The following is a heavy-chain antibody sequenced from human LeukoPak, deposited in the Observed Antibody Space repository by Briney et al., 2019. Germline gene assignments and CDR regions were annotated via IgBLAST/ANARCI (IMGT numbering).Heavy chain of an antibody. Sequence: ASVKVSCKASGYTFTNYPRHWVRLAPGQRLEWMGWINTANGNTKYSQEFQDRLTITRDTSTSTAYMELRSLRSDDTAVYYCARDRPYSSSWYVKDYWGQGTLVTVSS. D-gene: IGHD6-13*01. CDR1: GYTFTNYP. J-gene: IGHJ4*02. CDR3: ARDRPYSSSWYVKDY. CDR2: INTANGNT. V-gene: IGHV1-3*04.